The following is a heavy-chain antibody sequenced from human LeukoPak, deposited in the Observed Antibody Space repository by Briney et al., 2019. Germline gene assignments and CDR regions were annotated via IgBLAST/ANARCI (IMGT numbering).Heavy chain of an antibody. J-gene: IGHJ4*02. V-gene: IGHV1-46*01. CDR2: MNPSGGRT. D-gene: IGHD1-1*01. Sequence: GASVNVSCKASGYTFTSYYMHWERQAPGQGLGRRGVMNPSGGRTTYAQKFQGRVTMTRDTSTSTVYMEMTSLRSEDTAVDYCVRELESTTDGTDQWGQGTLVSVSS. CDR1: GYTFTSYY. CDR3: VRELESTTDGTDQ.